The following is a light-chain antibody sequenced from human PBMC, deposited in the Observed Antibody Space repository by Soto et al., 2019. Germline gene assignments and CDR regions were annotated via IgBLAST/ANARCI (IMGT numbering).Light chain of an antibody. CDR3: QQYDSSPIT. J-gene: IGKJ5*01. CDR2: GAS. CDR1: QSVSSSY. V-gene: IGKV3-20*01. Sequence: GTLSLSPGERATLSCISSQSVSSSYLAWYQQKPGQAPRLLIYGASSRATGIPDRFSGSGSGTDFTLTISRLEPEDFAVYYCQQYDSSPITFGQGTRLEIK.